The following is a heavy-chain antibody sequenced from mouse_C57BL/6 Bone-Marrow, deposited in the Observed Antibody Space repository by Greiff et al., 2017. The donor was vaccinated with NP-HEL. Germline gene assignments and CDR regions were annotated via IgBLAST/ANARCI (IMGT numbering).Heavy chain of an antibody. CDR2: ISYSGST. CDR1: GYSITSGYD. V-gene: IGHV3-1*01. J-gene: IGHJ3*01. D-gene: IGHD1-1*01. CDR3: ARGYYGSSSPFAY. Sequence: EVKLVESGPGMVKPSQSLSLTCTVTGYSITSGYDWHWIRHFPGNKLEWMGYISYSGSTNYNPSLKSRISITHDTSKNHFFLKLNSVTTEDTATYYCARGYYGSSSPFAYWGQGTLVTVSA.